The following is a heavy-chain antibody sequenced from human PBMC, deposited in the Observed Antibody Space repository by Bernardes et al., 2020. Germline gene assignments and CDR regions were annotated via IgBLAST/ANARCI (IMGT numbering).Heavy chain of an antibody. CDR2: IKQDGSEK. Sequence: VGSLRLSCAASGFTFSTYWMSWVRQAPGKGLDWVANIKQDGSEKYYVDSVRGRFTISRDNAKNSLYLQMNSLRVEDTAMYYCARGQRAYSSWFDSWGQGTLVTVSS. CDR1: GFTFSTYW. D-gene: IGHD6-13*01. CDR3: ARGQRAYSSWFDS. J-gene: IGHJ5*01. V-gene: IGHV3-7*03.